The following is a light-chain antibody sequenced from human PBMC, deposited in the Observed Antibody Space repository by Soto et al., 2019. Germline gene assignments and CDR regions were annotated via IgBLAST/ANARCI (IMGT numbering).Light chain of an antibody. J-gene: IGLJ2*01. CDR1: SVTIATTY. CDR3: QSYDSSTVV. V-gene: IGLV6-57*04. Sequence: FMLTQPHSVSESPGKTLTSPCTRRSVTIATTYGQWYQQRPGSAPTTVIYEDNQKPSGVPDRFSGSTDGSSNSASLTISGLQTEDEADYYCQSYDSSTVVFGGGTKLTVL. CDR2: EDN.